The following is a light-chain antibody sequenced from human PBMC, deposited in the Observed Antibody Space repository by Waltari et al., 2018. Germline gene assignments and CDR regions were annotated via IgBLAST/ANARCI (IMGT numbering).Light chain of an antibody. V-gene: IGLV2-14*01. J-gene: IGLJ2*01. CDR3: SSYTSSSTLGV. CDR1: SSDVGGYNY. CDR2: EVS. Sequence: QSALTQPASVSGSPGQSITISCTGTSSDVGGYNYVSWYQQHPGKAPKRMIYEVSNRPSGVSKRFSGSKSGNTASLTISGLQAEDEADYYCSSYTSSSTLGVFGGGTKLTVL.